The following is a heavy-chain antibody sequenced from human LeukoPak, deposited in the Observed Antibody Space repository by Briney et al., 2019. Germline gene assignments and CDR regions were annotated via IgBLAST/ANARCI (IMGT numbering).Heavy chain of an antibody. CDR2: IWYDGSDK. Sequence: PGRSLRLSCAASGFTFRTYGMHWVRQAPGKGLEWVAVIWYDGSDKYHADSVKGRFTISRDNSKNMLYLQMNSLRAEDTAVYYCARSSGWYLSSDYWGQGTLVTVSS. CDR3: ARSSGWYLSSDY. V-gene: IGHV3-33*01. D-gene: IGHD6-19*01. CDR1: GFTFRTYG. J-gene: IGHJ4*02.